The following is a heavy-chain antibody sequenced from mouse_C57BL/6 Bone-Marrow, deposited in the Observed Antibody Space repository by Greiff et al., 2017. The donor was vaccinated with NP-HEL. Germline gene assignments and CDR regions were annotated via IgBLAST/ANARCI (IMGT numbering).Heavy chain of an antibody. Sequence: VQLQQSGTVLVKPGASVTMSCKTSGYTFTSYWMHWVKQRPGQGLVWIGAFYPGDSDTNYNQKFKGKAKLTAVTSASTADMELSSLTNEDAAVYYFTRWDGNYAMDYWGQGTSVTVSS. CDR2: FYPGDSDT. CDR3: TRWDGNYAMDY. CDR1: GYTFTSYW. J-gene: IGHJ4*01. D-gene: IGHD1-1*01. V-gene: IGHV1-5*01.